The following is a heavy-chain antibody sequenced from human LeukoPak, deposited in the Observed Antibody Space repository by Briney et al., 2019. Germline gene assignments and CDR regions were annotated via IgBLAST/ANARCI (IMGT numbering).Heavy chain of an antibody. J-gene: IGHJ6*02. CDR2: ISWNSGSI. Sequence: PGGSLRLSCAASGFTFDDYAMHWVRQAPGKGLEWVSGISWNSGSIGYADSVKGRFTISRDNAKNSLYLQMNSLRAEDTAVYYCARGGHVDIVATTEPGLFWQWLGVSQPPGRPQQKHYGMDVWGQGTTVTVSS. CDR3: ARGGHVDIVATTEPGLFWQWLGVSQPPGRPQQKHYGMDV. V-gene: IGHV3-9*01. D-gene: IGHD5-12*01. CDR1: GFTFDDYA.